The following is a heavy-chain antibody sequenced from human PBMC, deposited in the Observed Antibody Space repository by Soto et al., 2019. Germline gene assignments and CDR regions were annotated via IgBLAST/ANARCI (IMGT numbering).Heavy chain of an antibody. CDR1: GGTFSSYA. V-gene: IGHV1-69*13. D-gene: IGHD6-19*01. Sequence: SVKVSCKXSGGTFSSYAISWVRQAPGQGLEWMGGIIPIFGTANYAQKFQGRVTITADESTSTAYMELSSLRSEDTAVYYCARAYYSSGWGLDYWGQGTLVTVSS. J-gene: IGHJ4*02. CDR3: ARAYYSSGWGLDY. CDR2: IIPIFGTA.